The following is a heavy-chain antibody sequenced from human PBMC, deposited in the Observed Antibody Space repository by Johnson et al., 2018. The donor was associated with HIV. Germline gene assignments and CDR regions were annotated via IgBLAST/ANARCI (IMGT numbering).Heavy chain of an antibody. CDR2: IRYDGSNK. D-gene: IGHD2-21*01. CDR1: GFTFSSYG. J-gene: IGHJ3*02. CDR3: AKDVAFRDDAFDI. Sequence: VQLVESGGGVVQPGGSLRLSCAASGFTFSSYGMHWVRQAPGKGLEWVAFIRYDGSNKYYADSVKGRFTISRDNSKNTLYLQMNSLRAEDTAVYYCAKDVAFRDDAFDIWGQVTMVTVSS. V-gene: IGHV3-30*02.